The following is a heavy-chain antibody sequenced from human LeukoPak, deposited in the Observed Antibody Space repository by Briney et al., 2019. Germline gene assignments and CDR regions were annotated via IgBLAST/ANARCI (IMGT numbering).Heavy chain of an antibody. J-gene: IGHJ6*03. CDR2: ISAYNGNT. V-gene: IGHV1-18*01. CDR1: GYTFTSYG. Sequence: ASVKVSCKASGYTFTSYGISWVRQAPGQGLEWMGWISAYNGNTNYAQKLQGRVTMTTDTSTSTAYMELRSLRSDDTAVYYCARDRGAYYDFWSGYYNYYYYMDVWGKGTTVTVSS. D-gene: IGHD3-3*01. CDR3: ARDRGAYYDFWSGYYNYYYYMDV.